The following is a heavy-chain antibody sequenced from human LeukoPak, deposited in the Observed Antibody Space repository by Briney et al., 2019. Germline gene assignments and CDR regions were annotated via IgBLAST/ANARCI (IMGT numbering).Heavy chain of an antibody. CDR3: AKVFRYCSGGSSENGYYYYMDV. CDR2: ISGSGGST. CDR1: GFTFSSYA. Sequence: GGSLRLSCAASGFTFSSYAMSWVRQAPGKGLEWVSAISGSGGSTYYADSVKGRFTISRDNSKNTLYLQMNSLRAEDKAVYYCAKVFRYCSGGSSENGYYYYMDVWGKGTTVTVSS. D-gene: IGHD2-15*01. J-gene: IGHJ6*03. V-gene: IGHV3-23*01.